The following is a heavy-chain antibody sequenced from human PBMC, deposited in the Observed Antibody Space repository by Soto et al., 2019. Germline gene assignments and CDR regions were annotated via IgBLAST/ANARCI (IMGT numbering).Heavy chain of an antibody. CDR1: GGTFSSYA. D-gene: IGHD2-2*01. V-gene: IGHV1-69*06. J-gene: IGHJ6*02. CDR3: ARYCSSTSCPHYYYGMDV. CDR2: ITPIFGTA. Sequence: SVKVSCKASGGTFSSYAISWVRQAPGQGLEWMGGITPIFGTANYAQKFQGRVTITADKSTSTAYMELSSLRSEDTAVYYCARYCSSTSCPHYYYGMDVWGQGTTVTVSS.